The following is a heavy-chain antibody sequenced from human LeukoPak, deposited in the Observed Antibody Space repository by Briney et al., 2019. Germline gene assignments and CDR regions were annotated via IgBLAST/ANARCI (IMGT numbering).Heavy chain of an antibody. CDR3: ARVMDYGGNSSAFDI. CDR1: GGSISSSSYY. CDR2: IYYSGST. J-gene: IGHJ3*02. V-gene: IGHV4-39*07. Sequence: PSETLSLTCTVSGGSISSSSYYWGWIRQPPGKGLEWIGSIYYSGSTYYNPSLKSRVTISVGTSKNQFSLKLSSVTAADTAVYYCARVMDYGGNSSAFDIWGQGTMVTVSS. D-gene: IGHD4-23*01.